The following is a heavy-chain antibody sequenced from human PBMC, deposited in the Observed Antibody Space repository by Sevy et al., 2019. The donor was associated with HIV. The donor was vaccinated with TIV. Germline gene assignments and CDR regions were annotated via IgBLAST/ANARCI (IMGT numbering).Heavy chain of an antibody. Sequence: ASVKVSCKASGYTFTSYGMSWVRQAPGQGLEWMGWISVYNGNTNYAQKLQGRVTMTTDTSTSTAYMELRSLRSDDTAVYYCAREGITMARGVIIAFDYWGQGTLVTVSS. CDR3: AREGITMARGVIIAFDY. V-gene: IGHV1-18*01. D-gene: IGHD3-10*01. CDR1: GYTFTSYG. J-gene: IGHJ4*02. CDR2: ISVYNGNT.